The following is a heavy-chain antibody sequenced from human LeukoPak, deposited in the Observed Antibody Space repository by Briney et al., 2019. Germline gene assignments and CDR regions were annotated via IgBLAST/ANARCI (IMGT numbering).Heavy chain of an antibody. Sequence: PGESLRLSCAASGFTFNTHNLNWVRQAPGKGLEWVSSISSGSKYILYADSVKGRFTVSRDNAKNSLYLQMNSLRAEDTAVYSCARVSAGLHAFDAGSQGTLVTVSA. J-gene: IGHJ5*02. CDR1: GFTFNTHN. D-gene: IGHD4-11*01. CDR3: ARVSAGLHAFDA. CDR2: ISSGSKYI. V-gene: IGHV3-21*01.